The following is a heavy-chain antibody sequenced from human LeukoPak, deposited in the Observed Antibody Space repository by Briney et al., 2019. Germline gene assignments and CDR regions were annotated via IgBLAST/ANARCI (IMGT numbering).Heavy chain of an antibody. J-gene: IGHJ4*02. D-gene: IGHD6-13*01. CDR1: GYRFTSYW. V-gene: IGHV5-51*01. CDR3: ARHYSSSWPPDY. Sequence: GGSLQISCQGSGYRFTSYWIGWVRQLPGKGLGWMGIIYPGDSDTRYSPSFQGQVTISADKSISTAYLQWSSLKASDTAMYYCARHYSSSWPPDYWGQGTLVTVSS. CDR2: IYPGDSDT.